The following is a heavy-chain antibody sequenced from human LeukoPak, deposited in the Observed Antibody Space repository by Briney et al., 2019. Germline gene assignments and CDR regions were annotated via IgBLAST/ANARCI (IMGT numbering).Heavy chain of an antibody. CDR2: ISSSGSTI. J-gene: IGHJ4*02. CDR1: GFTFSSYE. Sequence: PGGSLRLSCAASGFTFSSYEMNWVRQAPGKGLEWVSYISSSGSTIYYADSVKGRFTISRDNAKNSLYLQMNSLRAEDTAVYYCARAGVDTSGYYYQGFDYWGQGTLVTVSS. D-gene: IGHD3-3*01. V-gene: IGHV3-48*03. CDR3: ARAGVDTSGYYYQGFDY.